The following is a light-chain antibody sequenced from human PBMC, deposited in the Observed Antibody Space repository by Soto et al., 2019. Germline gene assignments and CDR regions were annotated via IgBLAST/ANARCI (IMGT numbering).Light chain of an antibody. V-gene: IGKV1-5*03. CDR1: QSISMF. J-gene: IGKJ1*01. CDR2: KAS. CDR3: QHYNSYSEA. Sequence: DIQLTQSPSTLSASVGDRVTITCRASQSISMFFAWYQQKPGKAPKLLIYKASTLKSGVPSRFSGSGSGTEFTLTISSLQPDDFATYYCQHYNSYSEAFGQGTKVDIK.